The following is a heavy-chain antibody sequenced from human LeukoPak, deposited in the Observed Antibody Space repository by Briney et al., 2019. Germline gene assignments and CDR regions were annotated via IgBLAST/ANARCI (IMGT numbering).Heavy chain of an antibody. CDR1: GGTFNTYA. D-gene: IGHD5-18*01. CDR3: ARFPVRGYTYGSVIHHMDV. CDR2: IIPILDVA. J-gene: IGHJ6*02. V-gene: IGHV1-69*04. Sequence: SVKVSCTASGGTFNTYAITWVRQAPGQGLEWMGRIIPILDVADSAQKFQDRVTISADRSTSTVYMELSSLRSEDTAIYYCARFPVRGYTYGSVIHHMDVWGQGTTVTVSS.